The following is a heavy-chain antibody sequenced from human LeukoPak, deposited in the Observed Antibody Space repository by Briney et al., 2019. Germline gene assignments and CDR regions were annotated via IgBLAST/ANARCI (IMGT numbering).Heavy chain of an antibody. CDR1: GFTFSSYA. CDR2: IKSKTDGGTT. CDR3: TTDYGGRGDY. J-gene: IGHJ4*02. D-gene: IGHD4-17*01. Sequence: GGSLRLSCAASGFTFSSYAMSWVRQAPGKGLEWVGRIKSKTDGGTTDYAAPVKGRFTISRDDSKNTLYLQMNSLKTEDTAVYYCTTDYGGRGDYWGQGTLVTVSS. V-gene: IGHV3-15*01.